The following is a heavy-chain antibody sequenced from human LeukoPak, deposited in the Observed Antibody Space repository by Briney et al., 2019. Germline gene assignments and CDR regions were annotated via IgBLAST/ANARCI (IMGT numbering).Heavy chain of an antibody. CDR3: ARDNGGWFDT. Sequence: GGSLRLSCVASEFIFSDYWMSWVRQAPGKGLEWVANIKQGGREEKYVSSVKGRFAISRDDAKSTLYLQMDSLSGDDTAVYYCARDNGGWFDTWGQGTLVTVSS. D-gene: IGHD3-10*01. J-gene: IGHJ5*02. CDR2: IKQGGREE. V-gene: IGHV3-7*03. CDR1: EFIFSDYW.